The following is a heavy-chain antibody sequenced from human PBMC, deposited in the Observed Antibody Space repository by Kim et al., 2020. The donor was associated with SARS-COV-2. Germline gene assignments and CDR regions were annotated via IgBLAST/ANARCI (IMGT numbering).Heavy chain of an antibody. CDR2: INQDESEK. V-gene: IGHV3-7*03. CDR1: GFTFSASW. Sequence: GGSLRLSCAAAGFTFSASWMSWVRQAPGKGLEWVANINQDESEKSYVDSVKGRFTISRDDAKNSLYLQMNSLRAEDTAVYFCVRLYCSSPSCYDSYIDYWGQRTLVTVSS. D-gene: IGHD2-2*01. J-gene: IGHJ4*02. CDR3: VRLYCSSPSCYDSYIDY.